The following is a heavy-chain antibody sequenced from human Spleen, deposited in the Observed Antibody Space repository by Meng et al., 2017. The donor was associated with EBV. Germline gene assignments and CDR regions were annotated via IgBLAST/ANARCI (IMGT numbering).Heavy chain of an antibody. CDR3: ARANSYHYYGSGSYAEN. V-gene: IGHV1-69*01. CDR1: GGTFNSYA. Sequence: QVQLVQSGAEVKKPGSSVKVSCKASGGTFNSYAISWVRQAPGQGLEWMGGIIPIFRTTSYAQRFQGRVTITADEFTSTAYMELSSLRSEDTALYYCARANSYHYYGSGSYAENWGQGTLVTVAS. CDR2: IIPIFRTT. J-gene: IGHJ4*02. D-gene: IGHD3-10*01.